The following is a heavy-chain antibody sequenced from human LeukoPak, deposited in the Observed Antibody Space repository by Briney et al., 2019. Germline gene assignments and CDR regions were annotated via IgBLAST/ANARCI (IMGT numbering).Heavy chain of an antibody. D-gene: IGHD2-15*01. J-gene: IGHJ6*03. CDR1: GGSISSSTYF. Sequence: PSETLSLTCIVSGGSISSSTYFWGWIRQPPGKGLEWIGIISYNGTTYYNPSLKRRVTISVDTSKNQFSLKLSSVTAADTAVYYCAGGYCSGGSCYSYYYYNYMDVWGKGTTVTVSS. V-gene: IGHV4-39*07. CDR2: ISYNGTT. CDR3: AGGYCSGGSCYSYYYYNYMDV.